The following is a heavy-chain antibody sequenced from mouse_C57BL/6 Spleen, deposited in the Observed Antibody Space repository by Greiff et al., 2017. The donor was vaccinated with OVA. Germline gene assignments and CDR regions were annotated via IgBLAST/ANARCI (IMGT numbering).Heavy chain of an antibody. CDR2: IDPSDSYT. D-gene: IGHD1-1*02. CDR1: GYTFTSYW. V-gene: IGHV1-69*01. CDR3: ARGPYGEGAY. Sequence: QVQLQQPGAELVMPGASVKLSCKASGYTFTSYWMHWVKQRPGQGLEWIGEIDPSDSYTNYNQKFKGKSTLTVDKSSSTAYMQLSSLTSEDSAVYYCARGPYGEGAYWGQGTLVTVSA. J-gene: IGHJ3*01.